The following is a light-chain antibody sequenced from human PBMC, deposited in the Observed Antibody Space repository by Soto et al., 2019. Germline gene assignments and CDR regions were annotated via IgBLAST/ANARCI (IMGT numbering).Light chain of an antibody. Sequence: ESVLTQSPGTLSLSPGERATLSCRASQSVSSNYLAWYQQKPGQAPRLLIYGASTRASGIPDRFSGSGSGTDFTLTISRLEREDSAVYYCEQYGSSPTWTFGQGTKVDIK. CDR2: GAS. CDR1: QSVSSNY. J-gene: IGKJ1*01. CDR3: EQYGSSPTWT. V-gene: IGKV3-20*01.